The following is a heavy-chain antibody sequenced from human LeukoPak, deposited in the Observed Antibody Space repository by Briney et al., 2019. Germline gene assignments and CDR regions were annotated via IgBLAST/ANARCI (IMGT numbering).Heavy chain of an antibody. CDR1: SGYW. Sequence: PGGSLRLSCAAFSGYWMTWVRQAPGKGLEWVANIKQDGSEKYYVDSVKGRFTISRDNAKNSLFLQMNSLRAEDTAVYYCAREGYYYGSGSPNYWGQGTLVTVSS. CDR3: AREGYYYGSGSPNY. J-gene: IGHJ4*02. CDR2: IKQDGSEK. V-gene: IGHV3-7*01. D-gene: IGHD3-10*01.